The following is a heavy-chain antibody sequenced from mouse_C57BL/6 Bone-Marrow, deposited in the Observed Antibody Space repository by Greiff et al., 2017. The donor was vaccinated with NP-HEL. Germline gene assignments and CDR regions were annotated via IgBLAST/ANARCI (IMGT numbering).Heavy chain of an antibody. CDR3: ARSFFFAY. Sequence: VQLQQSGAELVRPGASVKMSCKASGYTFTSYSMHWVKQRPGQGLEWIGYINPSSGYTKYNQKFKDKATLTADKSSSTAYMQLSSLTSEDSAVYYCARSFFFAYWGQGTLVTVTA. CDR2: INPSSGYT. V-gene: IGHV1-4*01. CDR1: GYTFTSYS. J-gene: IGHJ3*01.